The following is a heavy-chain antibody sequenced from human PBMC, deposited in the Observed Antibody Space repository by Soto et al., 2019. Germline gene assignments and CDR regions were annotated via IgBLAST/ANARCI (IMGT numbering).Heavy chain of an antibody. D-gene: IGHD3-22*01. CDR2: IIPIFGTA. CDR3: ARDYYDSSSFDY. CDR1: GGTFSSYA. J-gene: IGHJ4*02. V-gene: IGHV1-69*13. Sequence: SVKVSCKASGGTFSSYAISWVRQAPGQGLEWMGGIIPIFGTANYAQKFQGRVTITADESTSTAYMELSSLRSEDTAVYYCARDYYDSSSFDYWGQGTLVTVSS.